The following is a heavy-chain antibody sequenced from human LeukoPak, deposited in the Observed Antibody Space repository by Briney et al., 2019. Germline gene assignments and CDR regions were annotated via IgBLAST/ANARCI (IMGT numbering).Heavy chain of an antibody. J-gene: IGHJ3*02. CDR2: IYYSGST. CDR1: GGSISTYY. V-gene: IGHV4-59*08. D-gene: IGHD4-11*01. Sequence: SETLSLTCTVSGGSISTYYWSWIRQPPGKGLEWIGYIYYSGSTNYNPSLQSRVTISVDTSKNQFSLKLSSVTAADTAVCYCARQPTVTMSNDAFDIWGQGTMVTVSS. CDR3: ARQPTVTMSNDAFDI.